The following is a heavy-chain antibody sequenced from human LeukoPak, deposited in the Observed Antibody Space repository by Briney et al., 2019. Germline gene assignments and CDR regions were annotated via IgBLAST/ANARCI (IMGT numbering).Heavy chain of an antibody. Sequence: PGGSLRLSCAASGFTFSSYSMNWVRQAPGKGLEWVSSINSDSSLMYYAESVKGRFTISRDNARNSLYLQMSSLRVEDTAVYYCARDMYQFDSSAYYYFDYWGQGTLVTVSS. D-gene: IGHD3-22*01. CDR3: ARDMYQFDSSAYYYFDY. V-gene: IGHV3-21*01. CDR1: GFTFSSYS. CDR2: INSDSSLM. J-gene: IGHJ4*02.